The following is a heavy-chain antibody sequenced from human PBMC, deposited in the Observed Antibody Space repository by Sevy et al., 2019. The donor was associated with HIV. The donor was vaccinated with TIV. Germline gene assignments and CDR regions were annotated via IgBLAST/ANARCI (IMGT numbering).Heavy chain of an antibody. D-gene: IGHD2-2*01. Sequence: SETLSLTCTVSGVSISPYYWAWIRQPPGKGLECSGFSGSSNYNPSLKSRVTASVDTSKNQFSLKLSSVTAADTAIYYCARGGPNQHQLDYFDYWGQGTLVTVSS. CDR3: ARGGPNQHQLDYFDY. V-gene: IGHV4-59*01. J-gene: IGHJ4*02. CDR2: SGSS. CDR1: GVSISPYY.